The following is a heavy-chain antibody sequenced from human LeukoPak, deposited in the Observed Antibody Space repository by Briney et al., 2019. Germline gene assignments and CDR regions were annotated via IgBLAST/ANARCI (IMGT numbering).Heavy chain of an antibody. J-gene: IGHJ4*02. V-gene: IGHV3-15*01. CDR2: IKSNIDDGTA. Sequence: GGSLRLSCAASGFTFSSYTINWVRQAPGKGLEWVGRIKSNIDDGTADYAAPVKGRFVISRDDSKNTLYLQMSSLKIEDTAVYYCTTDFSHFDFSSGYYSYWGQGALVSVFS. CDR3: TTDFSHFDFSSGYYSY. CDR1: GFTFSSYT. D-gene: IGHD3-3*01.